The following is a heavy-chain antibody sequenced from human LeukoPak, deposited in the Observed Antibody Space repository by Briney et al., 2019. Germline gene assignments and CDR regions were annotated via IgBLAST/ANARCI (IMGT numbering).Heavy chain of an antibody. Sequence: SETLSLTCIVSGGSISSHYWSWIRQPPGKGLEWIGYTYYSGSTNYNPSLKSRVTISVDTPKNQFSLKLSSVTAADTAVYYCARDSSGWPDYYYYYMDVWGKGTTVTVSS. CDR2: TYYSGST. V-gene: IGHV4-59*11. CDR3: ARDSSGWPDYYYYYMDV. J-gene: IGHJ6*03. D-gene: IGHD6-19*01. CDR1: GGSISSHY.